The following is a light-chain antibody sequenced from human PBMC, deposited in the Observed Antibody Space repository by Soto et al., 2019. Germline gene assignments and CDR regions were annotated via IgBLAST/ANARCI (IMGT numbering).Light chain of an antibody. CDR1: ISDIGGYEY. CDR3: SSYTDSSTLGLYV. V-gene: IGLV2-14*01. CDR2: EVT. J-gene: IGLJ1*01. Sequence: QSVLTRPASVSGSPGQSITISCTGTISDIGGYEYVSWYQQHPGKAPRLMIYEVTYRPSGVSNRFSGSKSGSTASLTISGLQAEDEADYYCSSYTDSSTLGLYVFGTGTKVTVL.